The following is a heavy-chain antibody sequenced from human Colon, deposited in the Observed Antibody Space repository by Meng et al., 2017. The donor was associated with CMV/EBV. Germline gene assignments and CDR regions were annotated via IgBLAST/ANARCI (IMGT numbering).Heavy chain of an antibody. CDR3: ARGIAARPRFGY. D-gene: IGHD6-6*01. V-gene: IGHV4-39*07. J-gene: IGHJ4*02. CDR2: VYYGGST. CDR1: GDSIGSSDYY. Sequence: SETLSLTCSVSGDSIGSSDYYWGWIRQSPGKGLEWIGTVYYGGSTYYNPSLKSRVTISLDTSRTQFSLKLSSVTAADTAVYYCARGIAARPRFGYWGQGTLVTVSS.